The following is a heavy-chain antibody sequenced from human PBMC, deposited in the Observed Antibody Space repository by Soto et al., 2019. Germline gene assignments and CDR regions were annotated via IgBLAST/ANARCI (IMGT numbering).Heavy chain of an antibody. Sequence: ASVKVSCKAIGYSFTSHYMHWVRQAPGQGLEWMGTIYPGGVNIGYAQKFKGRVTMTKDTSTSTVYMELNSLTSEDTAVYYCARDLSWHDLVWWFYPWGQGTLVTVSS. CDR3: ARDLSWHDLVWWFYP. J-gene: IGHJ5*02. D-gene: IGHD1-1*01. CDR1: GYSFTSHY. V-gene: IGHV1-46*03. CDR2: IYPGGVNI.